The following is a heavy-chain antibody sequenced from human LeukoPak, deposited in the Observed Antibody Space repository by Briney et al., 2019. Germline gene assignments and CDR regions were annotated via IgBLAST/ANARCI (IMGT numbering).Heavy chain of an antibody. V-gene: IGHV4-34*01. CDR3: ARVPHYYFGYGYFDT. D-gene: IGHD3/OR15-3a*01. J-gene: IGHJ4*02. CDR1: GGSFSGYY. CDR2: IDQSGTT. Sequence: SETLSLTCVVNGGSFSGYYWSWIRQPPGKGREWIGEIDQSGTTNYNPALKSRVAISIDTAKKQFFLTLTSMTAADTAVYYCARVPHYYFGYGYFDTWGQGTRVTVSS.